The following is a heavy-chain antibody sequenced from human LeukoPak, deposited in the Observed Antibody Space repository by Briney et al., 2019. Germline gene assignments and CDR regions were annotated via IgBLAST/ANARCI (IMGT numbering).Heavy chain of an antibody. V-gene: IGHV4-59*01. D-gene: IGHD3-10*01. J-gene: IGHJ6*03. CDR3: ARDHYYGSGSYPYYYYMDV. Sequence: PSQTLSLTCTVSGGSISSYYWSWIRQPPGKGLEWIGYIYYSGSTNYNPSLKSRVTISVDTSKNQFSLKLSSVTAADTAVYYCARDHYYGSGSYPYYYYMDVWGKGTTVTISS. CDR2: IYYSGST. CDR1: GGSISSYY.